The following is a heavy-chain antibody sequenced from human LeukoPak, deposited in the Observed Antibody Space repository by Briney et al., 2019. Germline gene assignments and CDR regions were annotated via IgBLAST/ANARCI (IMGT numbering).Heavy chain of an antibody. Sequence: GGSLRLSCAASGFTFSSYAMSWVRQAPGKGLEWVSAISGSGGSTYYADSVKGRFTISRDNSKNTLYLQMNSLRAGDTAVYYCATLYSGSRRALDYWGQGTLVTVSS. CDR3: ATLYSGSRRALDY. V-gene: IGHV3-23*01. J-gene: IGHJ4*02. CDR1: GFTFSSYA. D-gene: IGHD1-26*01. CDR2: ISGSGGST.